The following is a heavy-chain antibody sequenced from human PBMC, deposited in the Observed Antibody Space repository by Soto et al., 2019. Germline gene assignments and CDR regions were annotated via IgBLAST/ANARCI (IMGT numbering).Heavy chain of an antibody. CDR1: GGSISSSHW. V-gene: IGHV4-4*02. CDR3: ARDISGTTPFDY. D-gene: IGHD1-7*01. Sequence: QVQLQESGPGLVKPSGTLSLTCAVSGGSISSSHWWSWVRQSPGKGLEWIGEIYHSGSTHYNPSLKGRVAISVDKSKNQFSLDLTSVTAADTAIYYCARDISGTTPFDYWGQGTLVIVSS. CDR2: IYHSGST. J-gene: IGHJ4*02.